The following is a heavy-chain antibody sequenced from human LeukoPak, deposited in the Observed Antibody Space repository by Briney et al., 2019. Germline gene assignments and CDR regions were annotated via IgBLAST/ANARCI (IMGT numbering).Heavy chain of an antibody. CDR3: AKSLLWFGEAPDH. CDR1: GFTFSCYA. J-gene: IGHJ5*02. Sequence: QPGGSLRLSCAASGFTFSCYAMSWVRQAPGKGLEWVSAISGSGGSTYYADSVKGRFTISRDNSKNTLYLQMNSLRAEDTAVYYCAKSLLWFGEAPDHWGQGTLVTVSS. CDR2: ISGSGGST. V-gene: IGHV3-23*01. D-gene: IGHD3-10*01.